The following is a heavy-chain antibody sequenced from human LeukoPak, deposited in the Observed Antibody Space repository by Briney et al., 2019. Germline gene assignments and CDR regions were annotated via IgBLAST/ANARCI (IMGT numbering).Heavy chain of an antibody. CDR3: ARVPHDYGDYVGLDY. V-gene: IGHV4-34*01. CDR1: GGSISSYY. D-gene: IGHD4-17*01. CDR2: INHSGST. J-gene: IGHJ4*02. Sequence: SETLSLTCTVSGGSISSYYWSWIRQPPGKGLEWIGEINHSGSTNYNPSLKSRVTISVDTSKNQFSLKLSSVTAADTAVYYCARVPHDYGDYVGLDYWGQGTLVTVSS.